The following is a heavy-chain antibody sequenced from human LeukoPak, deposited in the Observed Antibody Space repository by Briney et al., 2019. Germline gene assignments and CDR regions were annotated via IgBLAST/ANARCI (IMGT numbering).Heavy chain of an antibody. CDR3: ARRVGYHLAYCGGDCYPPLYFDY. Sequence: PSETLSLTCAVSGGSISSGGYSWSWIRQPPGKGLEWIGYIYHSGSTYYNPSLKSRVTISVDRSKNQFSLKLSSVTAADTAVYYCARRVGYHLAYCGGDCYPPLYFDYWGQGTLVTVSS. CDR2: IYHSGST. CDR1: GGSISSGGYS. V-gene: IGHV4-30-2*01. J-gene: IGHJ4*02. D-gene: IGHD2-21*02.